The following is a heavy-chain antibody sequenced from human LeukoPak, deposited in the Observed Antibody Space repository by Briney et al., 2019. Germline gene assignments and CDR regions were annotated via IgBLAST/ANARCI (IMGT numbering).Heavy chain of an antibody. Sequence: SETLSLTCTVSGASISTYYWSWIRQAPGKGLEWTAYIYYSGSTNNNPSLKSRVTISGDTSKNQFSLKLSSVTAADTAVYYCARGGFTTPFDYWGQGTLVTVSS. D-gene: IGHD3-10*01. CDR2: IYYSGST. J-gene: IGHJ4*02. V-gene: IGHV4-59*01. CDR3: ARGGFTTPFDY. CDR1: GASISTYY.